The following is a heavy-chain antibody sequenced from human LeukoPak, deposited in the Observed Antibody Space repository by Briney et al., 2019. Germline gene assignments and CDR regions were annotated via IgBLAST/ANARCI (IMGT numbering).Heavy chain of an antibody. V-gene: IGHV3-48*03. Sequence: PGGSLRLSCAASGFTFSSYEMNWVRQAPGKGLEWVSYISTGGGNIYYADSMRGRFTISRDNAKNSLYLQMNSLRAEDTAVYYCARDRIQWLPLDYWGQGALVTVSS. D-gene: IGHD3-22*01. CDR2: ISTGGGNI. J-gene: IGHJ4*02. CDR3: ARDRIQWLPLDY. CDR1: GFTFSSYE.